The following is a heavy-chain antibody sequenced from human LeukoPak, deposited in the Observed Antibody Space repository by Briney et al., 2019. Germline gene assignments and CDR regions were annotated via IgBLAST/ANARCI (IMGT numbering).Heavy chain of an antibody. D-gene: IGHD6-19*01. CDR1: GFTFDDYA. CDR2: ISSNSGST. V-gene: IGHV3-9*01. CDR3: ARDPRIAVTGTTPYDYFFHMDV. J-gene: IGHJ6*03. Sequence: GGSLRLSCAASGFTFDDYAMHWGRQAPGKGLEWVSGISSNSGSTGYADSVKGRFTISRDSSKNTVFLQVSTLRAQDTAVYYCARDPRIAVTGTTPYDYFFHMDVWGKGTTVTVSS.